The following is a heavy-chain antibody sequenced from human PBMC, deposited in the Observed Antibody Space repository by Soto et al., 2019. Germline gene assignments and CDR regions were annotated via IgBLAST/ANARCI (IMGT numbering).Heavy chain of an antibody. V-gene: IGHV4-39*01. J-gene: IGHJ5*02. CDR3: AGQTFTIAAASYGRSNWFDP. Sequence: SETLSLTCIVSGGSITRSSYFWGWVRQPPGKGLEWIGTIYFTGNAYYTPSLKSRLTMSIDTSKNEFSLRLNSVTAADTAVYYCAGQTFTIAAASYGRSNWFDPWGPGTLVTVSS. CDR1: GGSITRSSYF. CDR2: IYFTGNA. D-gene: IGHD6-25*01.